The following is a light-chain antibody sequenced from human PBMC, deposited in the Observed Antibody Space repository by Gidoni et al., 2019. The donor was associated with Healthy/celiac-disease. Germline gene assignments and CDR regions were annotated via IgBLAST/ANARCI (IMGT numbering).Light chain of an antibody. J-gene: IGLJ2*01. CDR1: SSDVGGYNY. CDR2: EVS. V-gene: IGLV2-14*01. Sequence: QSALTQPASVSGSPGQSIAISCTGTSSDVGGYNYVPWYQQHPGKAPNLMIYEVSNRPSGVSNRFSGSKSGNTASLTISELQAEDEADYYCSSYTSSSTVVFGGGTKLTVL. CDR3: SSYTSSSTVV.